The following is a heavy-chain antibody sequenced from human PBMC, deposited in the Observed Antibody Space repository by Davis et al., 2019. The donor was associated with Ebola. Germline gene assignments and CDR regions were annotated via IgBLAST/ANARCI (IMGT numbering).Heavy chain of an antibody. D-gene: IGHD6-6*01. Sequence: GGSLRLSCAASGFTFRSYAMHWVRQAPGKGLEWVAVISYDGSNAHYADSVKGRFTISRDNSKNTLYLQMNSLRAEDTAVYYCAKGSSPRGWGQGTLVTVSS. CDR2: ISYDGSNA. J-gene: IGHJ4*02. CDR1: GFTFRSYA. CDR3: AKGSSPRG. V-gene: IGHV3-30*04.